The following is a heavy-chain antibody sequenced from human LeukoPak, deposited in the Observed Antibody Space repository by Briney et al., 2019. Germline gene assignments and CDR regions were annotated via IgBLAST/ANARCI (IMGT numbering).Heavy chain of an antibody. CDR1: GYTFTAYY. CDR3: ARRCDTSSYYTYYFDY. V-gene: IGHV1-2*02. CDR2: INPNSGGT. D-gene: IGHD3-22*01. Sequence: ASVKVSCKASGYTFTAYYIHWVRQAPGQGPEWMGWINPNSGGTNYAQNFQGRVTMTRDTSISTAYMELSRLRSDDTAVYFCARRCDTSSYYTYYFDYWGQGTLVTVSS. J-gene: IGHJ4*02.